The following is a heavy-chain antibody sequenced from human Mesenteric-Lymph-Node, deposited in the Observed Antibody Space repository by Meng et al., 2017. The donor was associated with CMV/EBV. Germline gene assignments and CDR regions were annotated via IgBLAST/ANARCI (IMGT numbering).Heavy chain of an antibody. V-gene: IGHV4-34*01. Sequence: GGSFSGYYWSWIRQPPGKGLEWIGEINHSGSTNYNPSLKSRVTISVDTSKNQFSLKLSSVTAADTAVYYCARGIYYDFWSGYRWFDPWGQGTLVTVSS. D-gene: IGHD3-3*01. J-gene: IGHJ5*02. CDR2: INHSGST. CDR1: GGSFSGYY. CDR3: ARGIYYDFWSGYRWFDP.